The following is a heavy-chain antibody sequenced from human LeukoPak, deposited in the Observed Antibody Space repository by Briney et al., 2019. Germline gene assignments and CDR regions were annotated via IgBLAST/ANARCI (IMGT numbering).Heavy chain of an antibody. Sequence: SVKVSCKASGGAFSNYAINWVRQAPGQGLEWIGRIVPVFGTPNFSQKFHGRVTITREGSTNTAYMEMRSLRSEDTAVYYCASHYGNSATGGFPYWGQGTLVTVSS. CDR3: ASHYGNSATGGFPY. V-gene: IGHV1-69*05. CDR2: IVPVFGTP. J-gene: IGHJ4*02. CDR1: GGAFSNYA. D-gene: IGHD3-10*01.